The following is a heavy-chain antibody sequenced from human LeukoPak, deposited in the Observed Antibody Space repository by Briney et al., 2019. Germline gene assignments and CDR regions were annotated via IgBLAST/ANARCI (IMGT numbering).Heavy chain of an antibody. CDR1: GGSISSYY. J-gene: IGHJ3*01. CDR2: IYYSGST. CDR3: ARDPHPIAAGTYDV. D-gene: IGHD6-13*01. Sequence: SETLSLTCTVSGGSISSYYWSWIRQPPGKGLEWIGYIYYSGSTNYNPSLKSRVTISVDTSKNQFSLKLSSVTAADTAVYYCARDPHPIAAGTYDVWGQGAMVTVSS. V-gene: IGHV4-59*01.